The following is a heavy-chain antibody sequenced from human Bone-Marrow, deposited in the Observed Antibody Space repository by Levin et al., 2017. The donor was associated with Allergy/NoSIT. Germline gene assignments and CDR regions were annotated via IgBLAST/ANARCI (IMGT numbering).Heavy chain of an antibody. Sequence: SVKVSCKASGGTFSSYAISWVRQAPGQGLEWMGGIIPIFGTANYAQKFQGRVTITADKSTSTAYMELSSLRSEDTAVYYCASRVWGSGSPNWFDPWGQGTLVTVSS. CDR3: ASRVWGSGSPNWFDP. CDR2: IIPIFGTA. CDR1: GGTFSSYA. J-gene: IGHJ5*02. V-gene: IGHV1-69*06. D-gene: IGHD3-10*01.